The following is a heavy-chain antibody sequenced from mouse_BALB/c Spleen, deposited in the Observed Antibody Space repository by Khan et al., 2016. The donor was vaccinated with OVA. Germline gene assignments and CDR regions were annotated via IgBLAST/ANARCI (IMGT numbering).Heavy chain of an antibody. V-gene: IGHV2-9*02. CDR3: ARIREPDYFDY. CDR2: IWAGGST. Sequence: QVQLKESGPGLVAPSQSLSITCTVSGFSLTRHGIHWVRQPPGKGLEWLGIIWAGGSTNYNSALMSRLSITKDSSKSQVFLKMNSLQTDDTAIYYCARIREPDYFDYWGQGTTLTVSS. J-gene: IGHJ2*01. CDR1: GFSLTRHG.